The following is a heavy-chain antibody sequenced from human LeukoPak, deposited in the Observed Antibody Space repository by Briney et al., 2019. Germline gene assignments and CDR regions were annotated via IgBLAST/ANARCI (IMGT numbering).Heavy chain of an antibody. Sequence: SETLSLTCTVSGDSINRRSYYWAWIRQPPGKGLEWIGSISFGGDTDHNPSLRSRVTITEDMSKNHFSLRLTSVTAAETAVYYCARHANGVFDYWGQGTLVTVSS. J-gene: IGHJ4*02. CDR1: GDSINRRSYY. D-gene: IGHD2-8*01. V-gene: IGHV4-39*01. CDR2: ISFGGDT. CDR3: ARHANGVFDY.